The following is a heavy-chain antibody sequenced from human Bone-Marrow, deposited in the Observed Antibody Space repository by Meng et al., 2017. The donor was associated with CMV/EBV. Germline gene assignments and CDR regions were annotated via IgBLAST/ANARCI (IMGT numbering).Heavy chain of an antibody. CDR3: ARGLYDFGGGRFDP. CDR1: GFTVSSNY. J-gene: IGHJ5*02. CDR2: IYSGGST. Sequence: GESLKISCAASGFTVSSNYMSWVRQAPGKGLEWVSVIYSGGSTYYADSVKGRFTISRDNSKNTLYLQMNSLRDEDTAVYYCARGLYDFGGGRFDPWGQGTLVTVSS. D-gene: IGHD3-3*01. V-gene: IGHV3-53*01.